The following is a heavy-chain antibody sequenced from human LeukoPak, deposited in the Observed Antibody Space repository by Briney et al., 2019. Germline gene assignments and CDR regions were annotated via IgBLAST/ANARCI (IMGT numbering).Heavy chain of an antibody. J-gene: IGHJ4*02. CDR1: ADSLSSGGHY. Sequence: SQTLSLTCTVSADSLSSGGHYWAWIRQFPGKGLESIGFIHHSGRSRHNPSLKDRVAISVDTSRKQFALKLSSVTAADTAMYYCARGGNRFGGFYFDYWGQGIQVIVPS. CDR2: IHHSGRS. D-gene: IGHD3-10*01. V-gene: IGHV4-31*03. CDR3: ARGGNRFGGFYFDY.